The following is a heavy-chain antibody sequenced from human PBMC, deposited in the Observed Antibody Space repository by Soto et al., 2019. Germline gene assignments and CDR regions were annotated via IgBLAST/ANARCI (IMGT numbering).Heavy chain of an antibody. CDR1: GDSISSNTW. D-gene: IGHD1-1*01. CDR3: ASRPAYISWKDY. CDR2: IYHSGKT. J-gene: IGHJ4*02. V-gene: IGHV4-4*02. Sequence: QVQLQESGPGLVKPSETLSLTCAVSGDSISSNTWWSWVRQSPGKGLEWIGEIYHSGKTNYKASLKTRVTISIDKSKNQLSLNLTSVTAADTAVYYCASRPAYISWKDYWGQGTLVTVSS.